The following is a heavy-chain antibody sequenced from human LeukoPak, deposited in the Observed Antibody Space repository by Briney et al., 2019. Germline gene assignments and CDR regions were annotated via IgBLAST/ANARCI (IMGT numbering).Heavy chain of an antibody. CDR3: ARGVIYGSGSYYIDY. V-gene: IGHV4-39*07. D-gene: IGHD3-10*01. CDR1: GGSISSSSYY. CDR2: IYYSGST. J-gene: IGHJ4*02. Sequence: SETLSLTCTVSGGSISSSSYYWGWIRQPPGKGLEWIGSIYYSGSTYYNPSLKSRVTISVDKSKNQFSLKLSSVTAADTAVYYCARGVIYGSGSYYIDYWGQGTLVTVSS.